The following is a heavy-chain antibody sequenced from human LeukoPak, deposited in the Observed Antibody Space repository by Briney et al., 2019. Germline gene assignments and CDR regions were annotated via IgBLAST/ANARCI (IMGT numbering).Heavy chain of an antibody. CDR3: ARRGWLQLDI. CDR2: IYYGGST. D-gene: IGHD5-24*01. V-gene: IGHV4-59*01. CDR1: GGSISSYY. J-gene: IGHJ3*02. Sequence: SETLSLTCTVSGGSISSYYWSWIRQPPGKGLKWIGYIYYGGSTNYNPSLKSRVTISVDTSKNQFSLKLSSVTAADTAVCYCARRGWLQLDIWGQGTMVTVSS.